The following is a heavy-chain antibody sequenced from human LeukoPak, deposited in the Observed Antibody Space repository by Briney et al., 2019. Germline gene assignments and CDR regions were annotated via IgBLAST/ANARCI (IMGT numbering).Heavy chain of an antibody. J-gene: IGHJ4*02. CDR3: ARETITGYSYGYDFDY. D-gene: IGHD5-18*01. Sequence: GGSLRLSCAASGFTFSSYAMHWVRQAPGKGLEWVAVISYDGSNKYYADSVKGRFTISRDNSKNTLYLQMNSLRAEDTAVYYCARETITGYSYGYDFDYWGQGTLVTVSS. CDR1: GFTFSSYA. CDR2: ISYDGSNK. V-gene: IGHV3-30-3*01.